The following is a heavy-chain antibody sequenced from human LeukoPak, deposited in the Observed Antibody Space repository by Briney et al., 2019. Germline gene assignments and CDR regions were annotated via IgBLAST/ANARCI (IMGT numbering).Heavy chain of an antibody. CDR2: IYPGDFDT. CDR3: ARAYGCSGGRCYADY. CDR1: GYSFNTYW. J-gene: IGHJ4*02. Sequence: GESLKISCKGSGYSFNTYWIGWVRQMPGKGLEWMGIIYPGDFDTTYSPSFQGQVTISVDKSISTAYLQWSSLKASDTAFYYCARAYGCSGGRCYADYWGPGTPVTVSS. D-gene: IGHD2-15*01. V-gene: IGHV5-51*01.